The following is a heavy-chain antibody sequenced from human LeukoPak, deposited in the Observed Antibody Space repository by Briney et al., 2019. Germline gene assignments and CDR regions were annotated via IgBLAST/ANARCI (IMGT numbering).Heavy chain of an antibody. Sequence: GGSLRLSCEASGFTFSSYGMHWVRQAPGKGLERVAVVSADGSNKQYADSVKGRFTISRDNSKNTLYPQLNSLRTEDTAVYYCAKGGVSDSGSWYGDYFDYWGQGTLVTVSS. V-gene: IGHV3-30*18. J-gene: IGHJ4*02. CDR1: GFTFSSYG. CDR3: AKGGVSDSGSWYGDYFDY. CDR2: VSADGSNK. D-gene: IGHD6-13*01.